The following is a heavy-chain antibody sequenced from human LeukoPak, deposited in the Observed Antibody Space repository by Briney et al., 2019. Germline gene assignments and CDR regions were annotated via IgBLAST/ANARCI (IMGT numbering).Heavy chain of an antibody. CDR1: GGSISSSNW. Sequence: SETLSLTCAVSGGSISSSNWWSWVRQPPGKGLEWIGEIYHSGSTNYNPSLKSRVTISVDKSKNQFSLKLGSVTAADTAVYYCARDVPYEYYYYYMDVWGKGTTVTVSS. J-gene: IGHJ6*03. CDR3: ARDVPYEYYYYYMDV. V-gene: IGHV4-4*02. CDR2: IYHSGST. D-gene: IGHD3-3*01.